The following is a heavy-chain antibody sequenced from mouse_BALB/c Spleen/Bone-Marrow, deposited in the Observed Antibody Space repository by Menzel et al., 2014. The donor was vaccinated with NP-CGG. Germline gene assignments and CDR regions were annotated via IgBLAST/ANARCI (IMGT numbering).Heavy chain of an antibody. CDR1: GFNIKDTY. Sequence: VQLQQSGAELVKPGASVKLSCTASGFNIKDTYMHWVKQRPEQGLEWIGRIDPANGNTKYDPEFQGKATITADTSSNTADLQLSILTSEDAAVYCCDREGPEDCYWGQGTSLTVSS. J-gene: IGHJ2*02. CDR3: DREGPEDCY. CDR2: IDPANGNT. V-gene: IGHV14-3*02.